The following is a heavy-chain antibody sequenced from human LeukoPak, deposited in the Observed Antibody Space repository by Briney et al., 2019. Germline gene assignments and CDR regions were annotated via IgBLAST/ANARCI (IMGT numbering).Heavy chain of an antibody. V-gene: IGHV3-30*18. J-gene: IGHJ4*02. CDR3: AKGTQLNYFDY. D-gene: IGHD1-7*01. CDR2: ISYDGSNK. Sequence: GGSLRLSCAASGFTFSSYGMHWVRQAPGKGLEWVAVISYDGSNKYYADSVKGRFTISRDNSKNTLYLQMNSLRAEDTAVYYCAKGTQLNYFDYWGQGTLVTVSS. CDR1: GFTFSSYG.